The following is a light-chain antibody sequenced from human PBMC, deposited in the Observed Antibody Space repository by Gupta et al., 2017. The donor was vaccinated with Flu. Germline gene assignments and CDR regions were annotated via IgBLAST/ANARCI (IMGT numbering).Light chain of an antibody. J-gene: IGKJ4*01. CDR2: LGS. V-gene: IGKV2-28*01. CDR1: QSLVRCNGYDY. CDR3: MQALQTPLT. Sequence: VTPGETASVYCMSRQSLVRCNGYDYLDWYLQKPVQSPQLLIYLGSNRASGVPDRFSGSGSGTDFTLKISRVEDEDVGVYYCMQALQTPLTFGGGTKVEIK.